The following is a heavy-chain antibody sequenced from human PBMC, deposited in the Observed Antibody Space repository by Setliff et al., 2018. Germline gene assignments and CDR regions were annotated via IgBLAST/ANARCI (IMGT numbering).Heavy chain of an antibody. V-gene: IGHV3-15*01. CDR3: TTGSIFVP. CDR1: GFIFSKAW. J-gene: IGHJ5*02. CDR2: IKSKSDAGTT. Sequence: PGGSLRLSCAASGFIFSKAWMSWVRQAPGKGLEWVARIKSKSDAGTTGYAAPVKGRFTISRDDSKDTLYLDMNSLTSDDTAVYFCTTGSIFVPWGKGTLVTVS.